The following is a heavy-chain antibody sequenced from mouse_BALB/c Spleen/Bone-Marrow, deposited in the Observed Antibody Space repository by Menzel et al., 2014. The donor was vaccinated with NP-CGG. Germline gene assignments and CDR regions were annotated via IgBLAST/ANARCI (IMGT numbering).Heavy chain of an antibody. CDR2: IAPGRGHT. CDR3: SRSPMITESYAMDY. D-gene: IGHD2-4*01. Sequence: DLVKPGASVKLSCTASGYTLPRYWLHWINQRPGQGLAWIGRIAPGRGHTYYNEMFKGKVTLTVDTSSSTSYIQLSRMSAEDARVYVSSRSPMITESYAMDYWGQGTSVTVSA. V-gene: IGHV1S41*01. CDR1: GYTLPRYW. J-gene: IGHJ4*01.